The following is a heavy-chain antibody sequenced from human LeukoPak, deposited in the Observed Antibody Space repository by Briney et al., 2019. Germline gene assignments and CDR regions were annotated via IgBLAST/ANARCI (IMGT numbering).Heavy chain of an antibody. CDR1: GYTLTELS. J-gene: IGHJ4*02. Sequence: ASVKVSCKVSGYTLTELSMHCVRQAPGKGLEWMGGFDPEDGETIYAQKFQGRVTMTEDTSTDTAYMELSSLRSEDTAVYYCATKPTYGSGSYYGYFDYWGQGTLVTVSS. CDR3: ATKPTYGSGSYYGYFDY. CDR2: FDPEDGET. D-gene: IGHD3-10*01. V-gene: IGHV1-24*01.